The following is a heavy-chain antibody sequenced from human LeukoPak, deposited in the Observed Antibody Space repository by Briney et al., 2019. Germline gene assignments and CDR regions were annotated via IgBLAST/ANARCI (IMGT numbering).Heavy chain of an antibody. Sequence: GESLKISCKGSGYSFTSYWIGWVRQMPGKGLEWMGIIYPGDSDTRYSPSFQGQVTISADKSISTAYLQWSSLKASDTAMYYCARRSVSDYGDYSIDYWGQGALVTVSS. J-gene: IGHJ4*02. CDR2: IYPGDSDT. CDR1: GYSFTSYW. CDR3: ARRSVSDYGDYSIDY. V-gene: IGHV5-51*01. D-gene: IGHD4-17*01.